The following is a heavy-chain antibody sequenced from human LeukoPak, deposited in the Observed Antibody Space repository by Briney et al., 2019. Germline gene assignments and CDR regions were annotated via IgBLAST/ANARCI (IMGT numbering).Heavy chain of an antibody. CDR1: GFTFSSYW. Sequence: HPGGSLRLSCAASGFTFSSYWMSWVRQAPGKGLEWVANIKQDGSGKYYVDSVKGRFTISRDNAKNSLYLQMNSLRAEDTAVYYCARKDCSGGSCYSDYWGQGTLVTVSS. CDR2: IKQDGSGK. V-gene: IGHV3-7*01. J-gene: IGHJ4*02. CDR3: ARKDCSGGSCYSDY. D-gene: IGHD2-15*01.